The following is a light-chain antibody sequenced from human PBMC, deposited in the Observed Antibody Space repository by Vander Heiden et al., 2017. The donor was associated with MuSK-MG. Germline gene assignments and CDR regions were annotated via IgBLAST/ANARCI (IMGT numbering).Light chain of an antibody. Sequence: SALPQPASLSGSPGQSIPISCTGTSDDVGRYNLVSWFQQHPGKVHKLLIYEGSKRPSGVSNRFSVSKSGAMASLTISGLQAEDEADYYCCSFAHTGAWVFGGGTKLTVL. J-gene: IGLJ3*02. CDR2: EGS. CDR1: SDDVGRYNL. CDR3: CSFAHTGAWV. V-gene: IGLV2-23*01.